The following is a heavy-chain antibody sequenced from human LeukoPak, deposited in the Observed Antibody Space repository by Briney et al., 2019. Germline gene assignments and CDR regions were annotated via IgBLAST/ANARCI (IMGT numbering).Heavy chain of an antibody. CDR1: GYTFTDYD. V-gene: IGHV1-8*01. J-gene: IGHJ4*02. CDR3: ARELDF. CDR2: MNPTSGDT. Sequence: ASVKVSCKTSGYTFTDYDIYWVRQSTEQGFEWMGWMNPTSGDTGYAEKFQGRVTMTRDTSITTAYMELKSLGSDDTAVYYCARELDFWGQGTLVTVSS.